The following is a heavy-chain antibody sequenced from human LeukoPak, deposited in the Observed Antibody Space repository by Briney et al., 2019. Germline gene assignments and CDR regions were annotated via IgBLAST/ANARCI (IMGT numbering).Heavy chain of an antibody. J-gene: IGHJ5*02. V-gene: IGHV1-46*01. CDR2: INPSGGST. D-gene: IGHD6-13*01. Sequence: GASVKVSCKASGYTFTSYYMHWVRQAPGQGLEWMGIINPSGGSTSYAQKFRGRVTMTRDTSTSTVYMELSSLRSEDTAVYYCAREGFSAAGTCWFDPWGQGTLVTVSS. CDR1: GYTFTSYY. CDR3: AREGFSAAGTCWFDP.